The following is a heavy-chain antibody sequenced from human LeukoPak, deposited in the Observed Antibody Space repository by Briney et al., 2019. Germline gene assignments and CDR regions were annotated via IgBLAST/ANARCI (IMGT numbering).Heavy chain of an antibody. CDR1: GGSFSGYY. CDR3: ARDGPIGVYC. V-gene: IGHV4-34*01. CDR2: INHSGST. D-gene: IGHD3-16*01. J-gene: IGHJ4*02. Sequence: SETLSLTCAVYGGSFSGYYWSWIRQPPGKGPEWIGEINHSGSTNYNPSLKSRVTISVDTSKNQFSLKLSSVTAADTAVYYCARDGPIGVYCWGQGTLVTVSS.